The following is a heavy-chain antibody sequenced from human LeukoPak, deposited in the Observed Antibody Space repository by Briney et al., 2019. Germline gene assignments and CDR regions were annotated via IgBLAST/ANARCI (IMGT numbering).Heavy chain of an antibody. D-gene: IGHD3-10*01. J-gene: IGHJ6*03. V-gene: IGHV4-61*02. CDR2: IYTSGST. CDR1: GGSISSGSYY. Sequence: SQTLSLTCTVSGGSISSGSYYWSWIRQPAGKGLEWIGRIYTSGSTNYNPSLKSRVTISVDTSKNQFSLKLSSVTAADTAVYYCARGVRQQWNGPYYMDVWGKGTTVTVSS. CDR3: ARGVRQQWNGPYYMDV.